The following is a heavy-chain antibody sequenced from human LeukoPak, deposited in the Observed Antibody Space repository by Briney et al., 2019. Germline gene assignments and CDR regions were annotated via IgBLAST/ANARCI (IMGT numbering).Heavy chain of an antibody. J-gene: IGHJ5*02. V-gene: IGHV4-34*01. CDR3: AGGRIAAAVRCWFDP. Sequence: PSETLSLTCAVYGGSFSGYYWSWIRQPPGKGLEWIGEINHSGGTNYNPSLKSRVTISVDTSKNQFSLKLSSVTAADTAVYYCAGGRIAAAVRCWFDPWGQGTLVIVSS. CDR2: INHSGGT. D-gene: IGHD6-13*01. CDR1: GGSFSGYY.